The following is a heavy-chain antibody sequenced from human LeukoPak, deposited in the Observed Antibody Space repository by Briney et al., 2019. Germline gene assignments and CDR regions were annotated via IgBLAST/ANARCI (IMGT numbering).Heavy chain of an antibody. Sequence: GEALEISCKGSGYSFTSYWIGWVRQMPGRGLEWMGIIYPGDSDTRYSPSFQGQVTISADKSISTAYVQWSSLKASDTAMYYCARRVVVPGTNWFDPWGQGTLVTVSS. J-gene: IGHJ5*02. CDR3: ARRVVVPGTNWFDP. CDR1: GYSFTSYW. D-gene: IGHD6-19*01. CDR2: IYPGDSDT. V-gene: IGHV5-51*01.